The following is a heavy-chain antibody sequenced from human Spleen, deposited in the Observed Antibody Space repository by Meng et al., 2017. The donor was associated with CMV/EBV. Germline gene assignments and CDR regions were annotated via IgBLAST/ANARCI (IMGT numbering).Heavy chain of an antibody. CDR2: ISWNSGSI. CDR3: ARIIITGTGDFDY. Sequence: SLKISCAASGFTFDDYAMHWVRQAPGKGLEWVSGISWNSGSIGYADSVKGRFTISRDNAKNTLYQQMNSLRAEDTAVYYGARIIITGTGDFDYWGQGTLVTVSS. CDR1: GFTFDDYA. J-gene: IGHJ4*02. D-gene: IGHD1/OR15-1a*01. V-gene: IGHV3-9*01.